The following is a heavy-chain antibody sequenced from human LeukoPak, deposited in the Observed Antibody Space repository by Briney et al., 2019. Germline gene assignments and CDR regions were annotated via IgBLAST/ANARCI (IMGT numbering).Heavy chain of an antibody. J-gene: IGHJ4*02. Sequence: SETLSLTCAVYGGSFGGYYWSWIRQPPGKGLEWIGEINHSGSTNYNPSLKSRVTISVDTSKNQFSLKLSSVTAADTAVYYCARGSGLVVVIHYFDYWGQGTLVTVSS. V-gene: IGHV4-34*01. CDR2: INHSGST. CDR3: ARGSGLVVVIHYFDY. D-gene: IGHD3-22*01. CDR1: GGSFGGYY.